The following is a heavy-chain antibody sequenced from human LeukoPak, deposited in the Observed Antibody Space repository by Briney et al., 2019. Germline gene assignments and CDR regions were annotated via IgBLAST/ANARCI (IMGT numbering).Heavy chain of an antibody. D-gene: IGHD2-2*02. Sequence: GGSLRLSCAASGFTFSTYAMSWVRQAPGKGLEWVSGISGSGGDTYYADSVKGRFAIFRDNVKNTLYLQMNSLRAEDTALYYCAKGGSCTSTGCYTGYYYYGMDVWGQGITVTVSS. J-gene: IGHJ6*02. V-gene: IGHV3-23*01. CDR2: ISGSGGDT. CDR1: GFTFSTYA. CDR3: AKGGSCTSTGCYTGYYYYGMDV.